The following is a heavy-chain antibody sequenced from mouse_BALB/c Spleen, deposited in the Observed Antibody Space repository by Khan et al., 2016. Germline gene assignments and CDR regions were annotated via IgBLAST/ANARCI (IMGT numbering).Heavy chain of an antibody. V-gene: IGHV10-1*02. Sequence: VQLVESGGGLVQPKGSLKLSCAASGFTFNTYAMNWVRQAPGKGLEWVARIRSKSNNYATYYADSVKDSFTISRDDSQSMLYLQMNNLKTEDTAMYYCVLRYFDVWGAGTTVTVSS. CDR2: IRSKSNNYAT. D-gene: IGHD1-1*01. J-gene: IGHJ1*01. CDR3: VLRYFDV. CDR1: GFTFNTYA.